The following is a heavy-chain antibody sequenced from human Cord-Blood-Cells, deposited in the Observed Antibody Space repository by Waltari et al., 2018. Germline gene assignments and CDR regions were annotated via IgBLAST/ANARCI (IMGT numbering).Heavy chain of an antibody. CDR2: IYYSGST. Sequence: QLQLQESGPGLVKPSETLSLTCTVSGGSISSSSYYWGWLRQPPGKGLEWIGSIYYSGSTYYNPSLKSRVTISVDTSKNQFSLKLSSVTAADTAVYYCARRFYNWNDNFDYWGQGTLVTVSS. D-gene: IGHD1-1*01. V-gene: IGHV4-39*01. CDR1: GGSISSSSYY. CDR3: ARRFYNWNDNFDY. J-gene: IGHJ4*02.